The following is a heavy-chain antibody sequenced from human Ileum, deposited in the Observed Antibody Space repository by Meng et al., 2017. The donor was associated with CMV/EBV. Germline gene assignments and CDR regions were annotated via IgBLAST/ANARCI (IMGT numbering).Heavy chain of an antibody. CDR2: INQDGSEK. CDR3: RGAQWNEDWFDP. V-gene: IGHV3-7*01. J-gene: IGHJ5*02. Sequence: GGSLRLSCAGFGFTFSRYWMTWVRQAPGKGLEWVANINQDGSEKYYVDSAEGRFTISRDNARSSLYLHMHNLRAEDTAVYYCRGAQWNEDWFDPWGQGTLVTVSS. CDR1: GFTFSRYW. D-gene: IGHD1-1*01.